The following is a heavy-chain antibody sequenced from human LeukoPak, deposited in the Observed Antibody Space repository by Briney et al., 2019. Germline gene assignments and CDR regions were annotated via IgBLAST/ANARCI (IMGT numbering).Heavy chain of an antibody. V-gene: IGHV3-23*01. D-gene: IGHD3-22*01. CDR3: AKLGDSSGYSYFGY. CDR2: ISGSGGST. Sequence: PEGSLRLSCAASGFTFSSYWMSWVRQAPGKGLEWVSTISGSGGSTYYADSVKGRFTISRDNSKNTLYLQMNSLRAEDTAVYFCAKLGDSSGYSYFGYWGQGTLVTVSS. CDR1: GFTFSSYW. J-gene: IGHJ4*02.